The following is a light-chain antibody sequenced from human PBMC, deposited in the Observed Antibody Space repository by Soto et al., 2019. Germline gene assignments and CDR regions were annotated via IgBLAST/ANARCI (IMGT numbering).Light chain of an antibody. V-gene: IGLV2-11*01. CDR2: DVT. CDR1: SSDVGGYNY. Sequence: QSVLTQPRSVSGSPGQSVTISGTGTSSDVGGYNYVSWYQQYPGKGPKLIIYDVTKRPSGVPDRFSGSKSGSTASLTISGLQAEDEADYYCCSYAGSYVFGTGTKVTVL. CDR3: CSYAGSYV. J-gene: IGLJ1*01.